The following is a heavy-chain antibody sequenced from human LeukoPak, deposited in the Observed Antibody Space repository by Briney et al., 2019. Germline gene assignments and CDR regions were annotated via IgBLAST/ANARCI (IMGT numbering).Heavy chain of an antibody. CDR2: ISWNSGSI. Sequence: GGSLRLSCAASGFTFDDYAMHWVRQAPGKGLEWVSGISWNSGSIGYADSVKGRFTISRDNAKNSLYLQMNSLRAEDTALYYCARDTNPYSSGSRWFDPWGQGTLVTVSS. CDR1: GFTFDDYA. J-gene: IGHJ5*02. V-gene: IGHV3-9*01. D-gene: IGHD6-19*01. CDR3: ARDTNPYSSGSRWFDP.